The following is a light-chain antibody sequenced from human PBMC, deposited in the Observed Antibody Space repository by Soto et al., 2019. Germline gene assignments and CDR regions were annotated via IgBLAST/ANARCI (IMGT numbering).Light chain of an antibody. Sequence: DIQMTQSPSSLSASVGDRVTITCRASQVIGNDLGWFQQKPGQAPKRLIYSASFLQTGVPSRFSGSGSGTEFTLTISSLQPDDFATYYCLQHKTYPWTFGQGTKVHIK. V-gene: IGKV1-17*01. J-gene: IGKJ1*01. CDR2: SAS. CDR3: LQHKTYPWT. CDR1: QVIGND.